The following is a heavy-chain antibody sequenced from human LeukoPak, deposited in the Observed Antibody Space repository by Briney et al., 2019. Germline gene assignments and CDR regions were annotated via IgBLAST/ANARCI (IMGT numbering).Heavy chain of an antibody. Sequence: GGSLRLSCAASGFTFSNAWMNWVRQAPGKGLEWVGRIKSKTDGGTTDYAAPVKGRFTISRDDSKNTLYLQMNSLKTEDTAVYYCTTEGSSIAALALFDYWGQGTLVTVSS. CDR1: GFTFSNAW. CDR2: IKSKTDGGTT. D-gene: IGHD6-6*01. J-gene: IGHJ4*02. CDR3: TTEGSSIAALALFDY. V-gene: IGHV3-15*07.